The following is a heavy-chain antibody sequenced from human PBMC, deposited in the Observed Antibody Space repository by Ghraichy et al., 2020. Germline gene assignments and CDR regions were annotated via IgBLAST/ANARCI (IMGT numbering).Heavy chain of an antibody. Sequence: LSLTCAASGFTFSSYSMNWVRQAPGKGLEWVSSISSSSSYIYYADSVKGRFTISRDNAKNSLYLQMNSLRAEDTAVYYCARDSSGYCSGGSCYSGVDYYYGMDVWGQGTTVTVSS. J-gene: IGHJ6*02. V-gene: IGHV3-21*01. CDR1: GFTFSSYS. D-gene: IGHD2-15*01. CDR3: ARDSSGYCSGGSCYSGVDYYYGMDV. CDR2: ISSSSSYI.